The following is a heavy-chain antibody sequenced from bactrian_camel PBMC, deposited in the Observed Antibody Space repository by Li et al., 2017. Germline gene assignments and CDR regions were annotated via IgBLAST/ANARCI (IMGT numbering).Heavy chain of an antibody. D-gene: IGHD5*01. CDR2: IYTGGGST. V-gene: IGHV3S54*01. CDR1: WNILRDNC. Sequence: QVQLVESGGGSVQTGESLTLSCKTPWNILRDNCMGWFRQAPGKQREPVAIIYTGGGSTSYADSVKGRFTISQDNAKNNLYLQMDSLKPEDSGIYYCAVRVGKYPGDCTLRPMYNYWGQGTQVTVS. CDR3: AVRVGKYPGDCTLRPMYNY. J-gene: IGHJ4*01.